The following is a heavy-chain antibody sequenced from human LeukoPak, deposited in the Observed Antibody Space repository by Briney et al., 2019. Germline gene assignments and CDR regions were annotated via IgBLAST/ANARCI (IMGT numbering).Heavy chain of an antibody. J-gene: IGHJ4*02. CDR3: ARSTGPIDY. Sequence: SQTLSLTCAISGDIFSSNSAAWNWIRQSPSRGLEWLGRTYYRSKWYTYYAASVKSRIAINRDTSKNQFSLQLNSVTPEDTAVYYCARSTGPIDYWGQGTLVTVSS. V-gene: IGHV6-1*01. D-gene: IGHD1-1*01. CDR2: TYYRSKWYT. CDR1: GDIFSSNSAA.